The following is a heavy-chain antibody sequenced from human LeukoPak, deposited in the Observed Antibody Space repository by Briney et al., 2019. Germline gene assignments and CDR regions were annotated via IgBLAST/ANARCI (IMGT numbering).Heavy chain of an antibody. Sequence: GGPLRLSCAASGFTFSSYSMNWVRQAPGKGLEWVSSISSSSSYIYYADSVKGRFTISRDNAKNSLYLQMNSLRAEDTAVYYCAREASGGAMGWNNDAFDIWGQGTMVTVSS. CDR3: AREASGGAMGWNNDAFDI. V-gene: IGHV3-21*01. J-gene: IGHJ3*02. CDR1: GFTFSSYS. D-gene: IGHD5-18*01. CDR2: ISSSSSYI.